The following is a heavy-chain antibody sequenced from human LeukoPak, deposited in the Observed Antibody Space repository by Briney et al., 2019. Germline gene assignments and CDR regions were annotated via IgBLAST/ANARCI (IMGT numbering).Heavy chain of an antibody. CDR1: GFTFSNYG. J-gene: IGHJ3*02. D-gene: IGHD3-22*01. CDR2: VSGSGAGT. V-gene: IGHV3-23*01. Sequence: GGSLRLSCAVSGFTFSNYGMSWVRQAPGKGLEWVSGVSGSGAGTYYADSVKGRFTISRDNSKNTLYLQMNSLRAEDTAVYYCAKCYYDSSSYYFGAFDIWGQGTMVTVSS. CDR3: AKCYYDSSSYYFGAFDI.